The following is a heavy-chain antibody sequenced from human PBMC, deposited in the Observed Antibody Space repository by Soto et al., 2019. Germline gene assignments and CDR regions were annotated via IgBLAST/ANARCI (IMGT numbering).Heavy chain of an antibody. CDR3: VRGVVGSSSWDY. V-gene: IGHV3-21*01. D-gene: IGHD6-13*01. Sequence: EVQLVESGGGLVKPGGSLRLSCAASGFTLSSYSMNWVRQVPGKGLEWVSSISSSSGYIYYADSVKGRFTISRDNAKNSLYLQMNSLRAEDTAVYYCVRGVVGSSSWDYWGQGTLVTVSS. CDR2: ISSSSGYI. J-gene: IGHJ4*02. CDR1: GFTLSSYS.